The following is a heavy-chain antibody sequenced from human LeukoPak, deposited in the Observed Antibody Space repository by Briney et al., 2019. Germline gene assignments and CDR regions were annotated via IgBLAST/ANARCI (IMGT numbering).Heavy chain of an antibody. D-gene: IGHD3-3*01. Sequence: PGGSLRLSCAASGFTFSSYAMSWVSHAPGKGLEWVSSISGSGGSTYYADSVKGRFTISRDNSKNTLYLQVNSLKTEDTAVYYCTSELRTDFWGGYRIFDYWGQGTLVTVSS. V-gene: IGHV3-23*01. J-gene: IGHJ4*02. CDR2: ISGSGGST. CDR1: GFTFSSYA. CDR3: TSELRTDFWGGYRIFDY.